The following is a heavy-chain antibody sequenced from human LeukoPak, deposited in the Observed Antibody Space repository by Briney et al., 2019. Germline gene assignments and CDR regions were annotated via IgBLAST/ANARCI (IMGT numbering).Heavy chain of an antibody. CDR3: ARDHSPEYNSSAGYFQL. Sequence: GGSLRLYCEASGFTVSSSYMSWVRQAPGKGLEWVSVIYSGGSTYYADSVKGRFSFYRDNSKNTLYLQMNSLRAEDTAVYYCARDHSPEYNSSAGYFQLWGQGTLVTVSS. CDR1: GFTVSSSY. J-gene: IGHJ1*01. D-gene: IGHD6-6*01. V-gene: IGHV3-66*01. CDR2: IYSGGST.